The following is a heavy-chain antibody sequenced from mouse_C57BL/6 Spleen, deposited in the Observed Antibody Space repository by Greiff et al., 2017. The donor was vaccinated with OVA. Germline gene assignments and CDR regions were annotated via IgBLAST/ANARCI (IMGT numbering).Heavy chain of an antibody. CDR1: GYAFSSSW. CDR2: IYPGDGDT. CDR3: ARRREMDY. Sequence: VQLQQSGPELVKPGASVKISCKASGYAFSSSWMNWVKQRPGKGLEWIGRIYPGDGDTNYHVTFKGKATLTADKSSSTAYMQLSSLTSEDSAVYFCARRREMDYWGQGTSVTVSS. V-gene: IGHV1-82*01. J-gene: IGHJ4*01.